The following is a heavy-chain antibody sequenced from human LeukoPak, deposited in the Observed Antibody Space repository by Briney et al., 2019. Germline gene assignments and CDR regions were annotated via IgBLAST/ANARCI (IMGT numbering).Heavy chain of an antibody. V-gene: IGHV4-4*07. CDR1: GDSISGFY. J-gene: IGHJ4*02. D-gene: IGHD2-2*01. CDR3: ARDVVAARGSFDY. CDR2: IYTSEST. Sequence: SETLSLTCTVSGDSISGFYWSWIRQAAGKGLEWIGHIYTSESTNYNPSLKSRVTMSVDMSKNQFSLKLRSVTAADTAVYYCARDVVAARGSFDYWGQGTLVTVSS.